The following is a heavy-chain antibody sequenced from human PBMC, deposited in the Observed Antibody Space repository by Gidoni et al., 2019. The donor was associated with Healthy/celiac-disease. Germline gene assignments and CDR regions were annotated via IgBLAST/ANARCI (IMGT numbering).Heavy chain of an antibody. D-gene: IGHD3-10*01. J-gene: IGHJ6*03. Sequence: APGKGLEWVSAISGSGGSTYYADSVKGRFTISRDNSKNTLYLQMNSLRAEDTAVYYCAKFYGSGSYLYYYYYMDVWGKGPTVTVSS. CDR3: AKFYGSGSYLYYYYYMDV. V-gene: IGHV3-23*01. CDR2: ISGSGGST.